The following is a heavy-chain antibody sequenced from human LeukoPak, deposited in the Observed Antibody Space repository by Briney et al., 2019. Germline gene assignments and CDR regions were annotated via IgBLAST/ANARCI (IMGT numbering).Heavy chain of an antibody. D-gene: IGHD2-15*01. V-gene: IGHV4-39*01. CDR3: ARSVEGYCSGGSCYSYYYYMDV. Sequence: SETLSLTCTVSGGAISSSDYYWGWVRQPPGKGLEWIGSIYYSGSTNYNPSLKSRVTISVDTSKNQFSLKLSSVTAADTAVYYCARSVEGYCSGGSCYSYYYYMDVWGKGTTVTVSS. CDR2: IYYSGST. J-gene: IGHJ6*03. CDR1: GGAISSSDYY.